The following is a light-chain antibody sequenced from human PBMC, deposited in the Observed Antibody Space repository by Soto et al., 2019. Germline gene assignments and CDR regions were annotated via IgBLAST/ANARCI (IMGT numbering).Light chain of an antibody. CDR2: AAS. CDR3: QKYNSAPQT. CDR1: QGISNY. J-gene: IGKJ1*01. V-gene: IGKV1-27*01. Sequence: DIQITQSPSSLSASGGERGNITWRARQGISNYLAWYQQKPGKVPKLLIYAASTLQSGVPSRFSGSGSGTDFTLTISSLQPEDVATYYCQKYNSAPQTFGQGTKVEIK.